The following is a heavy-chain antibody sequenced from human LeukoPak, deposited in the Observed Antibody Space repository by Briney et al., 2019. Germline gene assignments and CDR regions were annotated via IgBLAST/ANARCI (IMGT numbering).Heavy chain of an antibody. J-gene: IGHJ4*02. V-gene: IGHV4-31*03. CDR3: ARDGGYGSGSYYFDY. Sequence: SETLSLTCTVSGGSISSGGYYWSWIRQHPGKGLEWIGYIYYSGSTSYNPSLKSRVTISLDTSKNQFSLRQSSVTAADTALYYCARDGGYGSGSYYFDYWGQGTLVTVSS. CDR1: GGSISSGGYY. CDR2: IYYSGST. D-gene: IGHD3-10*01.